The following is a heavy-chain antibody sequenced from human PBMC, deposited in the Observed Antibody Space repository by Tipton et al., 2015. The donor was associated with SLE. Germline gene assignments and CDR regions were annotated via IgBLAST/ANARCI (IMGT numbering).Heavy chain of an antibody. CDR2: IYYSGST. Sequence: TLSLTCTVSGGSISSHYWSWIRQPPGKGLEWIGYIYYSGSTNYNPSLKSRVTISVDTSKNQFSLKLSSVTAADTAVYYCAGDPGIAVAGTRAYYFDYWGQGTLVTVSS. J-gene: IGHJ4*02. CDR1: GGSISSHY. CDR3: AGDPGIAVAGTRAYYFDY. V-gene: IGHV4-59*11. D-gene: IGHD6-19*01.